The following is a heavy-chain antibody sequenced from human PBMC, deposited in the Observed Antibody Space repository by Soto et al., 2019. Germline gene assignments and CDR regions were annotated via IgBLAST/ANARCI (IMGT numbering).Heavy chain of an antibody. V-gene: IGHV1-2*02. Sequence: VTVSFHPSGYTFTDYYIHWVRLAPGQGVEWMGWINPNTCGTNYADNFEGRVTMTSDTSIGIVYMELNSLTSADTAVYYCARSPAPFFHAGSGVSWTDFWGQGTLVTVSS. D-gene: IGHD2-15*01. CDR2: INPNTCGT. J-gene: IGHJ4*02. CDR1: GYTFTDYY. CDR3: ARSPAPFFHAGSGVSWTDF.